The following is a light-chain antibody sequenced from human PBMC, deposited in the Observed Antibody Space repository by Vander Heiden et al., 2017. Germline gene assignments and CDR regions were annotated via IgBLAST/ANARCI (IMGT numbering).Light chain of an antibody. V-gene: IGKV4-1*01. CDR1: QSVLYSSNNKNY. J-gene: IGKJ2*01. CDR3: QQYYSTPQT. Sequence: DIVMTQSPDSLAVPLGERATITCKSSQSVLYSSNNKNYLAWYQQKPGQPPKLLIYWASTRESGVPDRFSGSGSGTDFTLTISSLQAEDVAVYYCQQYYSTPQTFGQGTKLEIK. CDR2: WAS.